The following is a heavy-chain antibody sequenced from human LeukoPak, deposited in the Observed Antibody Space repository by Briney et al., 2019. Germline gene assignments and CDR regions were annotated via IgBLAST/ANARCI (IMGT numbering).Heavy chain of an antibody. V-gene: IGHV4-59*01. CDR3: ASHPGGYGADY. Sequence: SETLSLTCTVSGGSISSYYWSWIRQPPGKGLEWIGYIYYSGSTNYNPSLKSRVTISVDTSKNQFSLKLSSVTAADTAVYYCASHPGGYGADYWGQGTLVTVSS. CDR2: IYYSGST. CDR1: GGSISSYY. D-gene: IGHD4/OR15-4a*01. J-gene: IGHJ4*02.